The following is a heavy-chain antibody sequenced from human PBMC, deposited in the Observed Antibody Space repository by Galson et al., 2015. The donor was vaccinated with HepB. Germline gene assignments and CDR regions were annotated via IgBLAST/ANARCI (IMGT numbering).Heavy chain of an antibody. CDR2: ISSNGGST. CDR1: GFTFSSYA. J-gene: IGHJ4*02. V-gene: IGHV3-64*02. Sequence: SLRLSCAASGFTFSSYAMHWVRQAPGKGLEYVSAISSNGGSTYYADSVKGRFTISRDNSKNTPYLQMGSLRAEDMAVYYCARGHYGSGSYYPLDYWGQGTLVTVSS. CDR3: ARGHYGSGSYYPLDY. D-gene: IGHD3-10*01.